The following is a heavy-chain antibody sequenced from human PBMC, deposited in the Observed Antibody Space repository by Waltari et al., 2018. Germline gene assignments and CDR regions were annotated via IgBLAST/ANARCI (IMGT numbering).Heavy chain of an antibody. D-gene: IGHD6-13*01. CDR2: IYYSGST. Sequence: QVQLQESGPGLVKPSETLSLTCTVSGGSISSHYWSWIRQPPGKGLEWIGYIYYSGSTNYNPSLKSRVTISVDTSKNQFSLKLSSVTAADTAVYYCARVMGIAAAGPFDYWGQGTLVTVSS. J-gene: IGHJ4*02. V-gene: IGHV4-59*11. CDR1: GGSISSHY. CDR3: ARVMGIAAAGPFDY.